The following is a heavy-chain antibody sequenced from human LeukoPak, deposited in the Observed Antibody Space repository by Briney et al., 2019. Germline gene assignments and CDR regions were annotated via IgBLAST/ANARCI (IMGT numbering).Heavy chain of an antibody. CDR1: GGSFSGYY. D-gene: IGHD3-3*01. CDR2: INHSGST. CDR3: ARGSGHDFWSGYYKRPYYYYYGMDV. V-gene: IGHV4-34*01. J-gene: IGHJ6*02. Sequence: PSETLSLTCAVYGGSFSGYYWSWIRQPPGKGLEWIGEINHSGSTNYNPSLKSRVTISVDTSKNQFSLKLSSVTAADTAVHYCARGSGHDFWSGYYKRPYYYYYGMDVWGQGTTVTVSS.